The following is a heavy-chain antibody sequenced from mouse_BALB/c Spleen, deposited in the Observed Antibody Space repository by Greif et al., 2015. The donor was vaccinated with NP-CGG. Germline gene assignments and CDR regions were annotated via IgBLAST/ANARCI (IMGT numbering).Heavy chain of an antibody. CDR3: ARQGSYVYFDV. V-gene: IGHV5-6*01. D-gene: IGHD1-1*02. CDR2: ISSGGSYT. J-gene: IGHJ1*01. Sequence: EVMLVESGGDLVKPGGSLKLSCAASGFTFSSYGMSWVRQTPDKRLEWVAAISSGGSYTYYPDSVKGRFTISRDNAKNTLYLQMSSLKSEDTAMYYCARQGSYVYFDVWGAGTTVTVSS. CDR1: GFTFSSYG.